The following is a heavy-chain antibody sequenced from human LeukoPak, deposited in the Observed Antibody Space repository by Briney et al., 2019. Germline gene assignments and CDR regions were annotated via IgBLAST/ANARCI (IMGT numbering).Heavy chain of an antibody. CDR2: IDPKSGGT. CDR3: VRDMDRGQWLVRPYN. D-gene: IGHD6-19*01. CDR1: GYTFTSYA. J-gene: IGHJ4*02. V-gene: IGHV1-2*02. Sequence: ASVKVSCKASGYTFTSYAMTWVRQAPGQGLEWMGWIDPKSGGTKYAQKFQGRVTMTRDMSINTAYMDLRRLKSDDTAVYYCVRDMDRGQWLVRPYNWGQGTLVTVSS.